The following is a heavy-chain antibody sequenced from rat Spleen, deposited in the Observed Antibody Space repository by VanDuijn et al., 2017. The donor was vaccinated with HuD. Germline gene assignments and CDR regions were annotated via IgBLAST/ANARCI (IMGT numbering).Heavy chain of an antibody. CDR3: TTTER. J-gene: IGHJ2*01. V-gene: IGHV5-20*01. CDR1: GFTFSNYG. CDR2: ISYDGGST. D-gene: IGHD1-11*01. Sequence: EVQLVESGGNLVQPGRSMKLSCAASGFTFSNYGMAWVRQAPKKGLEWVAYISYDGGSTYYRDSVKGRFTISRDNAKSTLYLQMDSLRSEDTATYYCTTTERWGQGVMVTVSS.